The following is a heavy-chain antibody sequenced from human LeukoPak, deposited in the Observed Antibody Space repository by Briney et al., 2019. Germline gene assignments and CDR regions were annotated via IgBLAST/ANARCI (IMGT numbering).Heavy chain of an antibody. CDR1: GYTITSSD. Sequence: ASVKVSCKASGYTITSSDVNWVRQATGQGLEWMGWMNPNSGNTGYAQKFQGRVTMTRNTSISTAYMELSGLRSEDTAVYYCARAGGGSGYIDYWGQGTLVTVSS. D-gene: IGHD3-22*01. CDR2: MNPNSGNT. V-gene: IGHV1-8*01. J-gene: IGHJ4*02. CDR3: ARAGGGSGYIDY.